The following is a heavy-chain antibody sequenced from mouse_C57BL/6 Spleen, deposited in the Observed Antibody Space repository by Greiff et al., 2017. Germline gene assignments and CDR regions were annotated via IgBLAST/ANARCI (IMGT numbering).Heavy chain of an antibody. CDR2: IDPSNGNT. J-gene: IGHJ3*01. Sequence: VHLQQSVAELVKPGASVKLSCTASGYTFTNYYMHWVKQRPGQGLEWIGRIDPSNGNTKYNQKFKGKATITADTSSSTAYLQLRSLTSEDTAIYYCARAGYYGAFAYWGQGTLVTVSA. CDR1: GYTFTNYY. CDR3: ARAGYYGAFAY. D-gene: IGHD1-2*01. V-gene: IGHV14-3*01.